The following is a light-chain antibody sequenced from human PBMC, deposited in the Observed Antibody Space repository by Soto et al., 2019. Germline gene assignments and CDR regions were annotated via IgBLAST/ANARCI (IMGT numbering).Light chain of an antibody. V-gene: IGKV1-5*01. CDR1: QSISSW. CDR2: DAS. Sequence: DIQMTQSPSTLSASVGDRVTITCRAGQSISSWLAWYQQKPGKVPKLLIYDASSLQSGVPSRFSGSGSGTEFTLTISSLQPDDIATYFCQQYNTYPLTFGGGTKVEI. CDR3: QQYNTYPLT. J-gene: IGKJ4*01.